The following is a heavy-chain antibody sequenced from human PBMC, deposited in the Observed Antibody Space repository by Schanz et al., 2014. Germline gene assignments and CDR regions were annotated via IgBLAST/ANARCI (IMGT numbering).Heavy chain of an antibody. D-gene: IGHD3-22*01. J-gene: IGHJ4*02. CDR2: INWSDGGST. V-gene: IGHV3-20*04. CDR3: ARDASSSDYHLAH. Sequence: DVQLVESGGGLVQPGKSLRLSCAASGFTFENYALTWVRQVPGKGLEWVSRINWSDGGSTGYADSVRGRFTISRDNAKNSLYLEMNSLRVEDTAFYYCARDASSSDYHLAHWGQGTLVTVSS. CDR1: GFTFENYA.